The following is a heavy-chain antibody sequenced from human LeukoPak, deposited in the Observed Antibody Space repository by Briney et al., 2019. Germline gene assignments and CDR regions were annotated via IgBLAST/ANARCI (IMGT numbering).Heavy chain of an antibody. D-gene: IGHD3-10*01. Sequence: SETLSLTCTVSGGSISSVSYYWSWIRQPAGKGLEWVGRIYTSGITNYNPSLKSRVTISVDTSKNQFSMKLSSVTAADTAVYYCARAYGSGSLDAFDIWGQGTMVTVSS. CDR3: ARAYGSGSLDAFDI. J-gene: IGHJ3*02. CDR2: IYTSGIT. CDR1: GGSISSVSYY. V-gene: IGHV4-61*02.